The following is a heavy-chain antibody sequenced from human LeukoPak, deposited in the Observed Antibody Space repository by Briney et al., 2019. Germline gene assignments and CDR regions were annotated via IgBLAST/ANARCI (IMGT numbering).Heavy chain of an antibody. D-gene: IGHD3-3*01. CDR3: ARATSSYDLGDY. J-gene: IGHJ4*02. CDR1: GYTFTGYY. V-gene: IGHV1-2*02. CDR2: INPNSGGT. Sequence: ASVKVSCKASGYTFTGYYMHWVRQAPGQGLEWMGWINPNSGGTNYAQKLQGRVTMTTDTSTSTAYMELRSLRSDDTAVYYCARATSSYDLGDYWGQGTLVTVSS.